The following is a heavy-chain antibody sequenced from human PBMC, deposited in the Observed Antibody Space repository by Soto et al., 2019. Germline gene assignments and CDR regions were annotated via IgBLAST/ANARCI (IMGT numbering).Heavy chain of an antibody. CDR1: GYSYTTFG. CDR2: MNSNSGKT. D-gene: IGHD4-17*01. CDR3: VRDRLTVTXXXXXXY. V-gene: IGHV1-18*01. J-gene: IGHJ4*02. Sequence: QVQLVQSGAEVKKPGASVKVSCKPSGYSYTTFGISWVRQAPGQGLEWMGWMNSNSGKTDYAQKFQGRVTMTTDTXTXXXXXXXRSLTXXXXXXXXXVRDRLTVTXXXXXXYWGQ.